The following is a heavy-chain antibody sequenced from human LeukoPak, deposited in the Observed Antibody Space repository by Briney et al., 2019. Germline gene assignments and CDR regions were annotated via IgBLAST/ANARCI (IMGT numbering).Heavy chain of an antibody. D-gene: IGHD6-19*01. Sequence: GGSLRLSCAASGFTFSSYGMHWVRQAPGKGLEWVAVISYDGSNKYYADSVKGRFTISRDNSKNTLYLQMNSLRAEDTAVYYCAKDIPPTVAGRLGYYYGMDVWGQGTTVTVSS. CDR2: ISYDGSNK. CDR1: GFTFSSYG. CDR3: AKDIPPTVAGRLGYYYGMDV. V-gene: IGHV3-30*18. J-gene: IGHJ6*02.